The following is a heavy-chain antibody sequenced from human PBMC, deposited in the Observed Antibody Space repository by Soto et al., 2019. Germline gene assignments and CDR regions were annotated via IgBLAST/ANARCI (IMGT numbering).Heavy chain of an antibody. D-gene: IGHD3-3*01. J-gene: IGHJ4*02. CDR3: ARGGYDFWSGYYFVRLDY. Sequence: SETLSLTCTVSGGSISSYYWSWIRQPPGKGLEWIGYIYYSGSTNYNPSLKSRVTISVDTSKNQFSLKLSSVTAADTAVYYCARGGYDFWSGYYFVRLDYWGQGTLVTVSS. CDR1: GGSISSYY. CDR2: IYYSGST. V-gene: IGHV4-59*01.